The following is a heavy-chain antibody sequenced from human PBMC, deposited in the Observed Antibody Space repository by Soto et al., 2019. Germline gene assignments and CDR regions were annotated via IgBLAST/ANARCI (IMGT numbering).Heavy chain of an antibody. Sequence: GGSLRLSCAASGFTFSSYAMHWVRQAPGKGLEWVAVISYDGSNKYYADSVRGRFTISRDFSKNTVILQMNSLRAEDTAIYYCARDSIYSNSRFHYWCQGTLVTVSS. CDR1: GFTFSSYA. CDR3: ARDSIYSNSRFHY. D-gene: IGHD4-4*01. J-gene: IGHJ4*02. V-gene: IGHV3-30-3*01. CDR2: ISYDGSNK.